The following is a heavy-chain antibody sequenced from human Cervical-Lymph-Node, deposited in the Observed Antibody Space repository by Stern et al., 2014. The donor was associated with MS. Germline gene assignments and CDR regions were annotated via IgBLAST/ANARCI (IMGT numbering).Heavy chain of an antibody. J-gene: IGHJ5*02. CDR2: INPSGGST. CDR1: GYTFTHYH. V-gene: IGHV1-46*01. CDR3: ARDMVDADQWFDP. Sequence: VQLVQSGAEVKKPGASVNVSCKASGYTFTHYHIHWVRQAPGQGLEWMAMINPSGGSTTYGQKFHGRLTVTRDTSTSTVYMELRSLRSDDTALYYCARDMVDADQWFDPWGQGTLVTVSS. D-gene: IGHD2-15*01.